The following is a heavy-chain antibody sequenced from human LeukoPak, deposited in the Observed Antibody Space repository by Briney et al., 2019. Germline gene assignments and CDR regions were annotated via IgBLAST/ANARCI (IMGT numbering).Heavy chain of an antibody. V-gene: IGHV4-61*02. CDR1: GGSISSGSYY. CDR3: ARDHPDYGDYCFDY. J-gene: IGHJ4*02. Sequence: SETLSLTCTVSGGSISSGSYYWSWIRQPAGKGLEWIGRIYTSGSTNYNPSLKSRVTISVDTSKNQFSPKLSSATAADTAVYYCARDHPDYGDYCFDYWGQGTLVTVSS. CDR2: IYTSGST. D-gene: IGHD4-17*01.